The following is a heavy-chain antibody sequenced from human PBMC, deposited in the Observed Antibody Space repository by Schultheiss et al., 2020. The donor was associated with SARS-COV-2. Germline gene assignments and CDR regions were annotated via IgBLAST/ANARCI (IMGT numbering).Heavy chain of an antibody. J-gene: IGHJ4*02. CDR3: ARAWLSGSYEMSYFDY. V-gene: IGHV4-34*01. Sequence: SQTLSLTCAVYGGSFSGYYWSWIRQPPGKGLEWIGEINHSGSTNYNPSLKSRVTISVDTSKNQFSLKLSSVTAADTAVYYCARAWLSGSYEMSYFDYWGQGTLVTVSS. CDR1: GGSFSGYY. D-gene: IGHD1-26*01. CDR2: INHSGST.